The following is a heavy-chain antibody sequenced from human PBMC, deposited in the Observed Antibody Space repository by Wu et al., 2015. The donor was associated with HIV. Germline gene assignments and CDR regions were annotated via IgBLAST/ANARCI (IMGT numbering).Heavy chain of an antibody. V-gene: IGHV1-2*02. D-gene: IGHD3-22*01. Sequence: QVQFLQSGAEMKKPGASVKVSCKASGYPFTAFYIHWVRQAPGQGPEWMGWINPINGATIYSENFEGRVTLTRDTSTNTAYMELSSLRSDDTAIYYCARDAPPITTEFDQWGQGTLVSVSS. CDR3: ARDAPPITTEFDQ. CDR2: INPINGAT. J-gene: IGHJ4*02. CDR1: GYPFTAFY.